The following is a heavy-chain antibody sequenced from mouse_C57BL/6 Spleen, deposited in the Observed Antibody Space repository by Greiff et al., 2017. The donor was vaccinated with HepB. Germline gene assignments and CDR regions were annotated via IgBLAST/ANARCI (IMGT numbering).Heavy chain of an antibody. CDR1: GFSFNTYA. CDR3: VRHSLHWYFDV. D-gene: IGHD6-2*01. V-gene: IGHV10-1*01. CDR2: IRSKSNNYAT. J-gene: IGHJ1*03. Sequence: EVKLVESGGGLVQPKGSLKLSCAASGFSFNTYAMNWVRQAPGKGLEWVARIRSKSNNYATYYADSVKDRFTISRDDSESMLYLQMNNLKTEDTAMYYCVRHSLHWYFDVWGTGTTVTVSS.